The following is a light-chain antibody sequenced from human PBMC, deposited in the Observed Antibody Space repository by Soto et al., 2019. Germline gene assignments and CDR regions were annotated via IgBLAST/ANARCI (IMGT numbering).Light chain of an antibody. CDR1: QSVSSY. J-gene: IGKJ1*01. CDR3: QLRSNGRT. CDR2: DAS. V-gene: IGKV3-11*01. Sequence: EIVLTQSPATLSLSPGERATLSCRASQSVSSYLAWYQQKPGQAPRLLIYDASNRATGIPARFSGSGSGTDFTLTISSLEPEDFAVYYCQLRSNGRTFGQGTKVEI.